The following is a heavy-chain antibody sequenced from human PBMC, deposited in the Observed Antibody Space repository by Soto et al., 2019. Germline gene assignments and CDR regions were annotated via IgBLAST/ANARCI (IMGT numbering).Heavy chain of an antibody. CDR1: GFTFDDYA. V-gene: IGHV3-9*01. D-gene: IGHD2-2*01. CDR3: AKPPAGQFYYYMDV. CDR2: ISWNSGSI. Sequence: GGLLRLSCAASGFTFDDYAMHWVRQAPGKGLEWVSGISWNSGSIGYADSVKGRFTISRDNAKNSLYLQMNSLRAEDTALYYCAKPPAGQFYYYMDVWGKGTAVTVSS. J-gene: IGHJ6*03.